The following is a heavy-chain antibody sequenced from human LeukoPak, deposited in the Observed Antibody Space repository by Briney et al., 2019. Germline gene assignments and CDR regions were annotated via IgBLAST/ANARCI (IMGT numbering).Heavy chain of an antibody. V-gene: IGHV3-20*04. CDR1: GFTFSSYA. CDR3: AETQFLAPFDY. J-gene: IGHJ4*02. CDR2: INWNGGSV. Sequence: GGSLRLSCAASGFTFSSYAMSWVRQAPGRGLEWVSGINWNGGSVGYADSVKGRFTISRDNAKNSLYLQMNSLRAEDTAVYYCAETQFLAPFDYWGQGVLVIVSS. D-gene: IGHD2/OR15-2a*01.